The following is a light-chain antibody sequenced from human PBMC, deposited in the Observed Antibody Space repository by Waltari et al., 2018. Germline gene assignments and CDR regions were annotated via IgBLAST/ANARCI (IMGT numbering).Light chain of an antibody. J-gene: IGKJ4*01. CDR2: ASS. CDR3: QQYNSYPFT. V-gene: IGKV1-16*02. Sequence: DIQMTQSLSSLSASVGDRVTITCCASQGITIYLAWFQQKPGKAPKYLIYASSSLQSGVPSKFSGSGSGTDFTLTISSLHPDDFATYYSQQYNSYPFTFGGGTKVEI. CDR1: QGITIY.